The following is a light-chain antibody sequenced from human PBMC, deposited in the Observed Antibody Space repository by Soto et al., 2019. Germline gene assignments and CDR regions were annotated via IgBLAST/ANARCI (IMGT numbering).Light chain of an antibody. J-gene: IGLJ2*01. Sequence: QSALTQPASVSGSPGQSITISCTGTSSDVGGYNYVSWYQQHPGKAPKVMIYDVSNRPSGVSNRFSGSKSGNTASLIISGLQAEDEADYYCSSYTSSSTLDVFGGGTKLTVL. CDR3: SSYTSSSTLDV. CDR1: SSDVGGYNY. CDR2: DVS. V-gene: IGLV2-14*01.